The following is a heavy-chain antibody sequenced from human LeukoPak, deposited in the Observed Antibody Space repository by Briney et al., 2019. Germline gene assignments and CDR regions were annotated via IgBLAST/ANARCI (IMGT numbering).Heavy chain of an antibody. V-gene: IGHV4-39*01. CDR2: IYYSGST. CDR3: ASIVGATWDY. J-gene: IGHJ4*02. D-gene: IGHD1-26*01. Sequence: PTETLSHACTVPGGPISGSRDYTGTMRTPRGKGLEWIGSIYYSGSTYYNPSLKSRVTISVDTSKNQFSLKLSSVTAADTAVYYCASIVGATWDYGGQGTLVTVSS. CDR1: GGPISGSRDY.